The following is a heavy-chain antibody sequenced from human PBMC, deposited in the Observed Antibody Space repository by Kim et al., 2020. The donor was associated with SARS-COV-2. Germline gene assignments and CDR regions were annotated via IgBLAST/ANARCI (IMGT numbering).Heavy chain of an antibody. V-gene: IGHV3-53*01. J-gene: IGHJ4*02. Sequence: RLTISRDNSKNPLDLQMNSLRAEDTAVYYCARERYYYDSSGYYGYYFDYWGQGTLVTVSS. CDR3: ARERYYYDSSGYYGYYFDY. D-gene: IGHD3-22*01.